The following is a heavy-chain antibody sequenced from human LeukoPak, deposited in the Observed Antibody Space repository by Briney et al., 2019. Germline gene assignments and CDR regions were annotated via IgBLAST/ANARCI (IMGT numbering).Heavy chain of an antibody. V-gene: IGHV1-69*05. D-gene: IGHD4-11*01. J-gene: IGHJ3*02. CDR3: AREGSTTDAFDI. Sequence: SVKVSSKASGGTFSSYAISWVRQAPGQGLEWMGGIIPIFGTASYAQKFQGRVTITTDESTSTAYMELSSLRSEDTAVYYCAREGSTTDAFDIWGQGTMVTVSS. CDR1: GGTFSSYA. CDR2: IIPIFGTA.